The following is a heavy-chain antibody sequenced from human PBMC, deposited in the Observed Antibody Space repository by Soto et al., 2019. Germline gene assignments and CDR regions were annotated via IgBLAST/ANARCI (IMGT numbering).Heavy chain of an antibody. J-gene: IGHJ4*02. D-gene: IGHD3-22*01. V-gene: IGHV4-59*01. CDR3: AKYYYDGTGYFNYFDY. CDR2: IYYSGSTNYKTT. CDR1: GVSLSNNY. Sequence: SETLSLTCTVSGVSLSNNYWSWIRQPPVKGLESIGYIYYSGSTNYKTTNYNPSLKSRVTISVDTSKNQFSLRLSSVTAADTAVYYCAKYYYDGTGYFNYFDYWGRGTLVTVSS.